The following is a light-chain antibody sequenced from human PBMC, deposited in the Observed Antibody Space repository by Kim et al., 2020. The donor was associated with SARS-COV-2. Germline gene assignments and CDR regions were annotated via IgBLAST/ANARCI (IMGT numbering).Light chain of an antibody. CDR3: QNYIGAPCT. CDR2: AAS. Sequence: DIQMTQSPSSLSASVGDRVTITCRASQDINNFLAWYQQKPGKVPKVLIYAASTLQSGVPSRFSGSGSGTESTLTIRSLQPEDVSTYFCQNYIGAPCTFGQGTRREIK. J-gene: IGKJ5*01. CDR1: QDINNF. V-gene: IGKV1-27*01.